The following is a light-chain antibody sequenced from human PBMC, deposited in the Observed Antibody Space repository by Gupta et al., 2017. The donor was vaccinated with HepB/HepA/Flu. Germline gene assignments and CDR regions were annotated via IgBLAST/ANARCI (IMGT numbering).Light chain of an antibody. CDR2: DDT. CDR3: QVWDIDTTHVV. CDR1: YVGTKS. V-gene: IGLV3-21*02. Sequence: QPPSVSVAPGQTARITGGGTYVGTKSVHWYRQKPGQAPVLVIYDDTGRPSGIPERFSGSKSGNTATLTITRVEAGDEAEYFCQVWDIDTTHVVFGGGTNLTVL. J-gene: IGLJ2*01.